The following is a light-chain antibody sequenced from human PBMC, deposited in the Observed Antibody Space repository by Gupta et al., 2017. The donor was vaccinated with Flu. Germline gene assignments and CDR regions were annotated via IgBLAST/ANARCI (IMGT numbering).Light chain of an antibody. CDR1: SGHSGFT. CDR3: ETWGSNTRV. CDR2: LEGSGTS. Sequence: QPVLTQSSSASASLASSVKLTCTLSSGHSGFTIAWHQQQPGKAPRYLMKLEGSGTSNKGSGVPDRFSGYSSGADRYLTISNLRSEDEADYYCETWGSNTRVFGGGTRLTVL. V-gene: IGLV4-60*03. J-gene: IGLJ3*02.